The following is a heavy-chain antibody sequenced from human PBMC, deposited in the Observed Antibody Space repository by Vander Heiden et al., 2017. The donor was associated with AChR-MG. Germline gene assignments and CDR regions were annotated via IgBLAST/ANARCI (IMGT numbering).Heavy chain of an antibody. CDR2: IYTGGST. CDR3: ARGRVAANDY. V-gene: IGHV3-53*02. J-gene: IGHJ4*02. D-gene: IGHD1-26*01. CDR1: GFTVSMSY. Sequence: VPQVETGGGLIQPGGSLRLPCAAPGFTVSMSYMSWGRQAPGKGLEWVTVIYTGGSTYYADSVKGRFTISRDSSKNTLYLQMNSLRAEDTAVYYCARGRVAANDYWGQGTLVTVSS.